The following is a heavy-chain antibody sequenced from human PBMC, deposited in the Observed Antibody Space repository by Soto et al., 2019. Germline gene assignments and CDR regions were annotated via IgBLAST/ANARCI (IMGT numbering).Heavy chain of an antibody. V-gene: IGHV1-18*01. J-gene: IGHJ6*02. D-gene: IGHD3-3*01. CDR2: ISAYNGNT. CDR3: ARTNYDFWSGSGVGMDV. CDR1: GYTFTSYG. Sequence: QVQLVQSGAEVKKPGASVKVSCKASGYTFTSYGISWVRQAPGQGLEWMGWISAYNGNTNYAQKRQGRVTMTTDTSTSTAYMELRSLRSDDPAVYYCARTNYDFWSGSGVGMDVWGQGTTVTVSS.